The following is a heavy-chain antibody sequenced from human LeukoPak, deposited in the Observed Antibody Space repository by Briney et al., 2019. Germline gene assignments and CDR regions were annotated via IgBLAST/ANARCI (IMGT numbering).Heavy chain of an antibody. CDR2: ISYDGSNK. Sequence: GRSLRLSCAASGFTFSSYAMHWVRQAPGKGLEWVAVISYDGSNKYYADSVKGRFTISRDNSKNTLYLQMNSLRAEDTAVYYCAGDGGGKAVIYMIGEGYFDYWGQGTLVTVSS. V-gene: IGHV3-30*01. CDR3: AGDGGGKAVIYMIGEGYFDY. CDR1: GFTFSSYA. J-gene: IGHJ4*02. D-gene: IGHD3-22*01.